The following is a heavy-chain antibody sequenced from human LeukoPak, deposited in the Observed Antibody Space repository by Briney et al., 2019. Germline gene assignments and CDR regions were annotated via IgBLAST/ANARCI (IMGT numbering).Heavy chain of an antibody. J-gene: IGHJ3*02. CDR3: ARVHFDWLSHDAFDI. Sequence: PGGSLRLSCAASGFTFSSYWMHWVRQAPGKGLVWVSRINSDGSSTSYADSVKGRFTISRDNAKNTLYLQMNSLRAEDTAVYYCARVHFDWLSHDAFDIWGQGTMVTVSS. CDR2: INSDGSST. D-gene: IGHD3-9*01. V-gene: IGHV3-74*01. CDR1: GFTFSSYW.